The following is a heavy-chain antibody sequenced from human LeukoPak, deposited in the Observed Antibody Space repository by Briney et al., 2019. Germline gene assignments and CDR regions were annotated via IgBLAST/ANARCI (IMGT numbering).Heavy chain of an antibody. V-gene: IGHV3-30-3*01. D-gene: IGHD3-22*01. CDR3: TRDTYYYDSSGYDDAFDI. CDR1: GFTFSSYA. J-gene: IGHJ3*02. Sequence: PGGSLRLSCAASGFTFSSYAMHWVRQAPGKGLEWVAVISYDGSNKYYADSVKGRFTISRDNSKNTLYLQMNSLKTEDTAVYYCTRDTYYYDSSGYDDAFDIWGQGTMVTVSS. CDR2: ISYDGSNK.